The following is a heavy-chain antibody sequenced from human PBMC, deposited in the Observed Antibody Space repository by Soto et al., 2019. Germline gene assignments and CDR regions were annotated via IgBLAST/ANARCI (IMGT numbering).Heavy chain of an antibody. CDR3: ARNPAPDYSNENWFDP. Sequence: ASVKVSCKASGYTFTSYGISWVRQAPGQGLEWMGWINPNSGGTNYAQKFQGWVTMIRDTSISTAYMELSRLRSDDTAVYYCARNPAPDYSNENWFDPWGQGTLVTVSS. J-gene: IGHJ5*02. V-gene: IGHV1-2*04. D-gene: IGHD4-4*01. CDR1: GYTFTSYG. CDR2: INPNSGGT.